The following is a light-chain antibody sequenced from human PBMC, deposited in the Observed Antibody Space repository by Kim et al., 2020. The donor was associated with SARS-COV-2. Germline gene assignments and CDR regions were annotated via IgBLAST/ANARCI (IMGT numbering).Light chain of an antibody. CDR1: QSISSY. CDR2: AAS. J-gene: IGKJ2*03. V-gene: IGKV1-39*01. Sequence: ASVGDRVTITCRASQSISSYLNWYQQKPGKAPKLLIYAASSLQSGVTSRFSGSGSGTDFTLTISSLQPEDFATYYCQQSYSTPYSFGQGTKLEI. CDR3: QQSYSTPYS.